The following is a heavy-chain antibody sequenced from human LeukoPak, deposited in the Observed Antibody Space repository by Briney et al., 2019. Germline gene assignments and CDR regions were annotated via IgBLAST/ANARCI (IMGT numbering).Heavy chain of an antibody. D-gene: IGHD1-1*01. CDR1: GGSISSGGYS. Sequence: PSETLSLTCAVSGGSISSGGYSWSWIRQPPGKGLEWIGYIYHSGSTYYNPSLKSRVTISVDRSKNQFSLKLSSVTAADTAVYYCARGIWNDALVSPAPYFDYWGQGTLVTVSS. CDR2: IYHSGST. J-gene: IGHJ4*02. CDR3: ARGIWNDALVSPAPYFDY. V-gene: IGHV4-30-2*01.